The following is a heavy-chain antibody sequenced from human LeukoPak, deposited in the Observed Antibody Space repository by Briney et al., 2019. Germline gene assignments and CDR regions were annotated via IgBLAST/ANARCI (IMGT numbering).Heavy chain of an antibody. CDR3: ARAVLYSSGWSFDY. D-gene: IGHD6-19*01. V-gene: IGHV4-59*01. J-gene: IGHJ4*02. CDR2: IYYSRST. Sequence: SETLSLTCTVSGGSISSYYWSWIRQPPGKGLEWIGYIYYSRSTNYNPSLKSRVTISVDTSKNQFSLKLSSVTAADTAVYYCARAVLYSSGWSFDYWGQGTLVTVSS. CDR1: GGSISSYY.